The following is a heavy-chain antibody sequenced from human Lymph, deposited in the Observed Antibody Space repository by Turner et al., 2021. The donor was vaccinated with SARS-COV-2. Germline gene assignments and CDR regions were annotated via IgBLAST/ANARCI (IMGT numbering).Heavy chain of an antibody. CDR3: ARGDYGDYGTVYFDY. CDR1: GFTFSSYS. Sequence: EVQLVESGGGLVKPAPSLIPSCPASGFTFSSYSMHWARQAPGKGLEWVSSISSSSSYIYYADSVKGRFTISRDNAKNSLYLQMNSLRAEDTAVYYCARGDYGDYGTVYFDYWGQGTLVTVSS. D-gene: IGHD4-17*01. CDR2: ISSSSSYI. V-gene: IGHV3-21*01. J-gene: IGHJ4*02.